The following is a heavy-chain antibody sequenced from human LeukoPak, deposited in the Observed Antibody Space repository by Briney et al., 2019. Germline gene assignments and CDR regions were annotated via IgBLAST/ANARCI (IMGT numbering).Heavy chain of an antibody. CDR1: GGSISSYY. CDR2: IYYSGST. V-gene: IGHV4-59*01. CDR3: ARDSYYAFWSGYYYYMDV. Sequence: PSETLSLTCTVSGGSISSYYWSWIRQPPGKGLEWIGYIYYSGSTNYNPSLKSRVTISVDTSKNQFSLKLSSVTAADTAVYYCARDSYYAFWSGYYYYMDVWGKGTTVTVSS. J-gene: IGHJ6*03. D-gene: IGHD3-3*01.